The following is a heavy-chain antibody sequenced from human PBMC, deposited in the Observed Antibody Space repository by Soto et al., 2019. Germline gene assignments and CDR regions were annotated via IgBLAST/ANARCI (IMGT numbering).Heavy chain of an antibody. CDR2: ISAYNGNT. D-gene: IGHD6-19*01. CDR1: GYTFTSYG. V-gene: IGHV1-18*01. J-gene: IGHJ5*02. Sequence: ASVKVSCKASGYTFTSYGISWVRQAPGQGLEWMGWISAYNGNTNYAQKPQGRVTMTTDTSTSTAYMELRSLRSDDTAVYYCARVRDSSGWYEVGWFDPWGQGTLVTVSS. CDR3: ARVRDSSGWYEVGWFDP.